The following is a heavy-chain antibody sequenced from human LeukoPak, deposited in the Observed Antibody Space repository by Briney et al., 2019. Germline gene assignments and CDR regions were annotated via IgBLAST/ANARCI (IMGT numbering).Heavy chain of an antibody. CDR1: GYTFTGYY. Sequence: VASVKVSCKASGYTFTGYYMHWVRQAPGQGLEWMGWINPNSGGTNYAQKFQGRVTMTRDTSISTAYMELSRLRSDDTAVYYCARDMYYYDSSGSGVYWGQGTLVTVSS. D-gene: IGHD3-22*01. V-gene: IGHV1-2*02. J-gene: IGHJ4*02. CDR3: ARDMYYYDSSGSGVY. CDR2: INPNSGGT.